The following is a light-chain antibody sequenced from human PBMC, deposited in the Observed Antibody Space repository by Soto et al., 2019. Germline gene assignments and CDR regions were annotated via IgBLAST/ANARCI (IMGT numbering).Light chain of an antibody. CDR1: QSISGY. CDR3: QPTSSTPT. V-gene: IGKV1-39*01. J-gene: IGKJ1*01. CDR2: AAS. Sequence: DGRLTQNTYSLSASVGDRVTITFRASQSISGYLNWYQQKPGKAPKLLIYAASSLQSGVPSRFSGSGSGTDFTLTISSLQPEDFPTYSCQPTSSTPTSGQ.